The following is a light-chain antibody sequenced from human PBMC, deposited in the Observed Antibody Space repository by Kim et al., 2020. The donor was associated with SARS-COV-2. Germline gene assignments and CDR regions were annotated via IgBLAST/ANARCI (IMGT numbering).Light chain of an antibody. CDR2: DVS. CDR3: NSYTSSSTWV. CDR1: SSDVGGSDF. V-gene: IGLV2-14*03. J-gene: IGLJ3*02. Sequence: QSALTQPASVSGSPGQSITISCTGTSSDVGGSDFVSWYQQHPGKAPKLVIYDVSKRPSGVSNRFSGSQSGSTASLTISGLQAEDEADYYCNSYTSSSTWVFGGGTQLTVL.